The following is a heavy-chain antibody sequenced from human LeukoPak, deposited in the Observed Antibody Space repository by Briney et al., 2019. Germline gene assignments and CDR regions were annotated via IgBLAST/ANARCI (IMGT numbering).Heavy chain of an antibody. CDR2: ISAYNGNT. D-gene: IGHD4-17*01. J-gene: IGHJ4*02. CDR3: ARLAPVAHSGDYLGYFDY. CDR1: GYTFTSYG. Sequence: GASVKVSCKASGYTFTSYGISWVRQAPGQGLEWMGWISAYNGNTNNAQKLQGRVTMTTDTSTSTAYMELRSLRSDDTAVYYCARLAPVAHSGDYLGYFDYWGQGILVTVSS. V-gene: IGHV1-18*01.